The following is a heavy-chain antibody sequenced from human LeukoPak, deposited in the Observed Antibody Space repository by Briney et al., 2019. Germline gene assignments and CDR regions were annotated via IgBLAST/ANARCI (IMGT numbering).Heavy chain of an antibody. CDR2: IWYDGSNK. Sequence: GGSLRLSCAASGFTFSSHGMHWVRQAPGKGLEWVAAIWYDGSNKYYAESVKGRFTISRDNSKNTLHLQMNSLRAEDTAVYYCAREYYYDSSGYLEAFDIWGQGTMVTVSS. J-gene: IGHJ3*02. V-gene: IGHV3-33*01. D-gene: IGHD3-22*01. CDR1: GFTFSSHG. CDR3: AREYYYDSSGYLEAFDI.